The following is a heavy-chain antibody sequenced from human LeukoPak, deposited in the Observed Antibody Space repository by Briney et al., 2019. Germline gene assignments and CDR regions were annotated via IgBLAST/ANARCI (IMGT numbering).Heavy chain of an antibody. V-gene: IGHV4-59*12. CDR1: GGSISSYY. CDR3: ASRLTYFDY. CDR2: IYYSGST. J-gene: IGHJ4*02. Sequence: KSSETLSLTCTVSGGSISSYYWSWLRQPPGKGLEWIGYIYYSGSTYYNPSLKSRVTISVDTSKNQFSLKLSSVTAADTAVYYCASRLTYFDYWGQGTLVTVSS. D-gene: IGHD3-9*01.